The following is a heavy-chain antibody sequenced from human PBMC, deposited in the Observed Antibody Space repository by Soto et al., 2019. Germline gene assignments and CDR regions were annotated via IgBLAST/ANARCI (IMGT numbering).Heavy chain of an antibody. V-gene: IGHV1-69*13. Sequence: SVKVSCKASGGSFSSYAISWVRQAPGQGLEWMGGIIPIFGTANYAQKFQGRVTITADESTSTAYMELSSLRSEDTAVYYCARTPPPPPYYFDYWGQGTLVTVSS. J-gene: IGHJ4*02. CDR3: ARTPPPPPYYFDY. CDR1: GGSFSSYA. CDR2: IIPIFGTA.